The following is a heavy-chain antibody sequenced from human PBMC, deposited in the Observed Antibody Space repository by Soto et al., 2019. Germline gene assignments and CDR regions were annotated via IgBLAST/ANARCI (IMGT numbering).Heavy chain of an antibody. J-gene: IGHJ4*02. CDR2: INKNGFTI. V-gene: IGHV3-48*02. Sequence: HPGGSLRLSCAVSGFTLTTYSMNWVRQAPGKGLEWISFINKNGFTIYYADSVKGRFTISRDYAKNSLYLQMDSLRHEDTAVYYCARGAVTGTSIFDYWGLGTLVTVSS. CDR3: ARGAVTGTSIFDY. CDR1: GFTLTTYS. D-gene: IGHD6-19*01.